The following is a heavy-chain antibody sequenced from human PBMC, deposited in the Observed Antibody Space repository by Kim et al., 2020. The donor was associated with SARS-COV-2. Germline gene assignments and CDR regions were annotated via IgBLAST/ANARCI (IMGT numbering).Heavy chain of an antibody. V-gene: IGHV3-48*02. D-gene: IGHD2-2*01. J-gene: IGHJ4*02. CDR3: ARDWACSSTSCFDY. Sequence: DSVKGRFTITRDNAKNSLYLKMNSLRDEDTAVYYCARDWACSSTSCFDYWVQGTLVTVSS.